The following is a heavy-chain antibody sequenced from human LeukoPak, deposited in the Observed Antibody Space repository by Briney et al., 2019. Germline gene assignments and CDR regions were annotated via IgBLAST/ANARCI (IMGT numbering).Heavy chain of an antibody. Sequence: SVKVSCKASGGTFSSYAISWVRQAPGQGLEWMGGIIPIFGTANYAQKFQGRVTITTDESTSTAYMELSSLRSEDTAVYCCAIKEGYCSGGSCGIWGQGTLVTVSS. CDR3: AIKEGYCSGGSCGI. V-gene: IGHV1-69*05. J-gene: IGHJ4*02. D-gene: IGHD2-15*01. CDR1: GGTFSSYA. CDR2: IIPIFGTA.